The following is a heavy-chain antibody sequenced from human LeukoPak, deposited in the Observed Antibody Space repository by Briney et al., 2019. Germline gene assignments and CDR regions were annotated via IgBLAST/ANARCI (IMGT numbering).Heavy chain of an antibody. CDR2: ISWNSGSI. Sequence: PGGSLRLSCAASGFTFDDYAMHWVRQAPGKGLEWVSGISWNSGSIGYADSVKGRFTISRDNAKNSLYLQMNSLRAEDTALYYCAKDYQRMKIAAAGTFDYWGQGTLVTVSS. V-gene: IGHV3-9*01. CDR3: AKDYQRMKIAAAGTFDY. J-gene: IGHJ4*02. CDR1: GFTFDDYA. D-gene: IGHD6-13*01.